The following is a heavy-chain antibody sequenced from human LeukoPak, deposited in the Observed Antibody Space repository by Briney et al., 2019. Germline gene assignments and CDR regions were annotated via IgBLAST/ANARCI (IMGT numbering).Heavy chain of an antibody. V-gene: IGHV4-39*01. D-gene: IGHD3-3*01. CDR2: IYYSGST. Sequence: SETLSLTCTVSGGSISSSSYYWGWIRQPPGKGLEWIGSIYYSGSTYYNPSLKSRVTISVDTSKNQFSLKLSSVTAADTAVYYCATSTDTLTTFDHWGQGTLVTVSS. CDR1: GGSISSSSYY. J-gene: IGHJ4*02. CDR3: ATSTDTLTTFDH.